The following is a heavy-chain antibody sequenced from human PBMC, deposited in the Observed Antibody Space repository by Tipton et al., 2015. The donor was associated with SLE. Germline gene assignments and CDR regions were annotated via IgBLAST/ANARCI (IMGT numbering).Heavy chain of an antibody. D-gene: IGHD3-22*01. CDR3: ARDLSYYYDSSGYRPGMDV. CDR1: GFTVSSNY. V-gene: IGHV3-53*05. CDR2: IYSGGST. J-gene: IGHJ6*02. Sequence: GSPRLSCAASGFTVSSNYMSWVRQAPGKGLEWVSVIYSGGSTYYADSVEGRFTISRDNSKNTLYLQMNSLRAEDTAVYYCARDLSYYYDSSGYRPGMDVWGQGTTVTVSS.